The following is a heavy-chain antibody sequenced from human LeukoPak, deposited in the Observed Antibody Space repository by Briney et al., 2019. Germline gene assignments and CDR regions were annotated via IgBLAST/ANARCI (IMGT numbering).Heavy chain of an antibody. CDR2: ISSSSSYI. V-gene: IGHV3-21*01. Sequence: GGSLRLSCAASGFTFSSYSMNWVRQAPGKGLEWVSSISSSSSYIYHADSVKGRFTISRDNAKNSLYLQMNSLRAEDTAVYYCAKVWVIVVVWGAFDIWGQGTMVTVSS. CDR1: GFTFSSYS. D-gene: IGHD3-22*01. J-gene: IGHJ3*02. CDR3: AKVWVIVVVWGAFDI.